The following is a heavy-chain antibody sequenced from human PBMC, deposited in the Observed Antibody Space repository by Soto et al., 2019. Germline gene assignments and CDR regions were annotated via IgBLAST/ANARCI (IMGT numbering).Heavy chain of an antibody. V-gene: IGHV4-38-2*01. J-gene: IGHJ6*02. CDR1: GYSIASGCY. CDR3: ARTFDYYGMDV. CDR2: IYHAGSV. Sequence: SETLSLTCAVSGYSIASGCYWAWIRQSPGKGLEWIGSIYHAGSVYYNPSLNGRVALSMDTSKNHFSLKLTSVTAADTAVYYCARTFDYYGMDVWGQGTTVTVSS.